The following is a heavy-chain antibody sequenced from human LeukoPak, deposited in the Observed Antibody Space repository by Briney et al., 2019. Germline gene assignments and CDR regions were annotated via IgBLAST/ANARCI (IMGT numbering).Heavy chain of an antibody. CDR3: ARGSRWFDP. CDR1: GGSFSGYY. V-gene: IGHV4-34*01. J-gene: IGHJ5*02. Sequence: SETLSLTCAVYGGSFSGYYWSWIRQPPGKGLEWIGEINHSGSTNYNPSLKSRVTISVDKSKNQFSLKLTSVTAADTAVYYCARGSRWFDPWGQGTLVTVSS. CDR2: INHSGST.